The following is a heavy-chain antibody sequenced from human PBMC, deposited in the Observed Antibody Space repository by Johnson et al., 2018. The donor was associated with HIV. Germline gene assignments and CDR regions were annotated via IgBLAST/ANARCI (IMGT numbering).Heavy chain of an antibody. Sequence: QVKLVESGGGLVQPGRSLRLSCAASGFTFDDYAMHWVRQAPGKGLEWMAIVSYNEDKKYYADSVKGRFTISRDNSKNTLYLKMNSLRVEDTAIYYCARPPSGYNRDAFNIWGQWTMVTVSS. CDR3: ARPPSGYNRDAFNI. CDR1: GFTFDDYA. CDR2: VSYNEDKK. J-gene: IGHJ3*02. V-gene: IGHV3-30*04. D-gene: IGHD5-18*01.